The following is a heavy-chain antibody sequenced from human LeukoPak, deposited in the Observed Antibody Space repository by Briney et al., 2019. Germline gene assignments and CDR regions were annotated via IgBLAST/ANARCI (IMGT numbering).Heavy chain of an antibody. V-gene: IGHV3-30-3*01. Sequence: GGSLRLSCAAPGFTFSSYAMHWVRQAPGKGLEWVAVISYDGSNKYYADSVKGRFTISRDNSKNTLYLQMNSLRAEDTAVYYCARGAFLYDILTGSPDYWGQGTLVTVSS. D-gene: IGHD3-9*01. CDR2: ISYDGSNK. CDR1: GFTFSSYA. CDR3: ARGAFLYDILTGSPDY. J-gene: IGHJ4*02.